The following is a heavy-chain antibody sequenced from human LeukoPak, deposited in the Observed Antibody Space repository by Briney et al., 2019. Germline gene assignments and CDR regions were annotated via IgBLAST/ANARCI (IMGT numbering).Heavy chain of an antibody. CDR2: ISSSDSTI. V-gene: IGHV3-48*03. D-gene: IGHD6-13*01. CDR3: ARVVRIPAAGPSFDY. J-gene: IGHJ4*02. CDR1: GFTFSSYE. Sequence: GGSLRLSCAASGFTFSSYEMNWVRQAPGKGLEWVSYISSSDSTIYYADSVKGRFTISRDNAKNSLYLQMSSLRAEDTAAYYCARVVRIPAAGPSFDYWGQGTPVTVSS.